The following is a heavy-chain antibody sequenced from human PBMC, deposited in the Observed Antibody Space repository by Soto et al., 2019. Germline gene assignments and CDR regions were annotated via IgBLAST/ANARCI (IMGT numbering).Heavy chain of an antibody. V-gene: IGHV5-51*01. Sequence: VQRSGEGCAGKVTGYWRWWDRQKHKKGLEWMGIIYPGDSDTRYSPSFQRQVTITVDKSTNTAYLQWNALRASENALYYCARTISYVRYYCSATDVWRKRTTVTVSS. CDR2: IYPGDSDT. J-gene: IGHJ6*04. CDR3: ARTISYVRYYCSATDV. D-gene: IGHD5-18*01. CDR1: AGKVTGYW.